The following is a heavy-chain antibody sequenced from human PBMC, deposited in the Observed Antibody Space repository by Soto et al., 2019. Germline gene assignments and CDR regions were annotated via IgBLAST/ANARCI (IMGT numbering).Heavy chain of an antibody. CDR2: IYWDDDK. D-gene: IGHD2-2*01. CDR1: GFSLSTSGVG. V-gene: IGHV2-5*02. J-gene: IGHJ5*02. Sequence: QITLKESGPTLVKPTQTLTLTCTFSGFSLSTSGVGVGWIRQPPGKALEWLALIYWDDDKRYSPSLKSRLTITKDTSKNQVVLTMTNMDPVDTATYYCAHRRVGDIVVVPAAYLLGVNNWFDPWGQGTMVTVSS. CDR3: AHRRVGDIVVVPAAYLLGVNNWFDP.